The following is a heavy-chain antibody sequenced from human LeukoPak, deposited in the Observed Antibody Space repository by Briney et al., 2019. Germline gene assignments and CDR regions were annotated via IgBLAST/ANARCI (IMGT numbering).Heavy chain of an antibody. CDR1: GFIISDYA. Sequence: LPGGSLRLSCSSSGFIISDYAMHWARQAPGKGLEYVSGISANGGSTYYADSVKGRFTISRDTSKNTLYLQMSSLRAEDTAIYYCVKDLYKGDSSSWYFFHYWGHRSLVTVSS. D-gene: IGHD6-13*01. CDR2: ISANGGST. CDR3: VKDLYKGDSSSWYFFHY. V-gene: IGHV3-64D*06. J-gene: IGHJ4*01.